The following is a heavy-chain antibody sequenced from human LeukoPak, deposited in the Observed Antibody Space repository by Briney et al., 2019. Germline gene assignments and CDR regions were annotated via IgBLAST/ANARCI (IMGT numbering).Heavy chain of an antibody. CDR3: ARHGKRLRYFDDAFDI. D-gene: IGHD3-9*01. CDR2: INHSGST. J-gene: IGHJ3*02. V-gene: IGHV4-34*01. Sequence: SETLSLTCAVYGGSFSGYYWSWIRQPPGKGLEWIGEINHSGSTNYNPSLKSRVTISVDTSKNQFSLKLSSVTAADTAVYYCARHGKRLRYFDDAFDIWGQGIMVTVSS. CDR1: GGSFSGYY.